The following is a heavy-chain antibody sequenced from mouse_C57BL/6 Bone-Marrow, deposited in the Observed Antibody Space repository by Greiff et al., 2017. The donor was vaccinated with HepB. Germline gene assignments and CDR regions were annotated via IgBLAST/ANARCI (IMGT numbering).Heavy chain of an antibody. CDR1: GYTFTSYD. CDR2: IYPRDGST. Sequence: QVQLQQSGPELVKPGASVKLSCKASGYTFTSYDINWVKQRPGQGLEWIGWIYPRDGSTKYNEKLKGEATLTVDTSTSTAYMELHSLTSEDSPVYFCARPYYYYGSSFFDSWGQGTTLPVSS. CDR3: ARPYYYYGSSFFDS. J-gene: IGHJ2*01. V-gene: IGHV1-85*01. D-gene: IGHD1-1*01.